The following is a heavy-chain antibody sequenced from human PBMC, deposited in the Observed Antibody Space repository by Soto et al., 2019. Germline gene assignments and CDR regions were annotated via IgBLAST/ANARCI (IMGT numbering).Heavy chain of an antibody. CDR2: IWYDGSNK. J-gene: IGHJ4*02. CDR1: GFTLSSYG. D-gene: IGHD3-10*01. Sequence: QVQLVESGGGVVQPGRSLRLSCAASGFTLSSYGMHWVRQAPGKGLEWVAVIWYDGSNKYYADSVKGRFTISRDNSKNTLYLQMNSLRAEDTAVYYCARNGNIGAFDYWGQGTLVTVSS. CDR3: ARNGNIGAFDY. V-gene: IGHV3-33*01.